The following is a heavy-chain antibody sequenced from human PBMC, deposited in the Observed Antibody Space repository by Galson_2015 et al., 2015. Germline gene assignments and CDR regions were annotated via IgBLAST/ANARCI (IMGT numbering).Heavy chain of an antibody. J-gene: IGHJ3*01. CDR3: AGEIAYGDYVLDY. CDR1: GFTFSSYG. V-gene: IGHV3-33*08. CDR2: IWYDGSNK. D-gene: IGHD4-17*01. Sequence: SLRLSCAASGFTFSSYGMHWVRQAPGKGLEWVAVIWYDGSNKYYADSVKGRFTISRDNSKNTLYLQMNSLRAEDTAVYYCAGEIAYGDYVLDYWGQGTMVTVSS.